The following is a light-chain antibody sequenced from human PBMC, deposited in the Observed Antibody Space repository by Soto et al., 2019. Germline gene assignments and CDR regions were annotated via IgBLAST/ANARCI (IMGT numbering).Light chain of an antibody. CDR2: DAS. CDR3: QQCRDWPPLT. Sequence: EIVLTQSPATLSLSPGERATLSCRASQSISSYLAWYQQKPGQAPRLLIYDASNRATGIPARFSGSGSGTDFTLTISSLEPEDFAIYYSQQCRDWPPLTFGGGTKVEIK. J-gene: IGKJ4*01. V-gene: IGKV3-11*01. CDR1: QSISSY.